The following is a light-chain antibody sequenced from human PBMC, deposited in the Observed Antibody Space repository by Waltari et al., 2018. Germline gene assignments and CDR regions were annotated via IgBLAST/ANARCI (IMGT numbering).Light chain of an antibody. V-gene: IGLV2-23*01. CDR3: CSYAGSSSWV. J-gene: IGLJ3*02. CDR1: RSDVGRYNL. Sequence: QSALTQPASVSGSPGQSITLSCTGTRSDVGRYNLVSWYQQHPGQAPKLMIYEGSKRPSGVSNRFSGSKSGNTASLTISGLQAEDEADYYCCSYAGSSSWVFGGGTKLTVL. CDR2: EGS.